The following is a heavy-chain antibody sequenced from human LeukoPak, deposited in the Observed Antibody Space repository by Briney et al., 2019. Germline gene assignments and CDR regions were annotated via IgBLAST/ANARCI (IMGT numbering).Heavy chain of an antibody. CDR3: AREKARGSGTSYKPFFYGMEV. CDR2: INYSGRT. Sequence: SETLSLTCSVSGESISTYYWSWIRQPPEKGLEWIGYINYSGRTNYNPSLKTRVTMSVDTSKNQFSLRLTSVTAADTAVYYCAREKARGSGTSYKPFFYGMEVWGQGTTVTVSS. V-gene: IGHV4-59*01. D-gene: IGHD3-10*01. CDR1: GESISTYY. J-gene: IGHJ6*02.